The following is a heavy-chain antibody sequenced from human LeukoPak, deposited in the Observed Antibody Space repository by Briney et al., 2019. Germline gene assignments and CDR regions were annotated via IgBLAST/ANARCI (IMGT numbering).Heavy chain of an antibody. V-gene: IGHV3-74*01. CDR3: TRSQYSYGSFDF. J-gene: IGHJ4*02. D-gene: IGHD5-18*01. CDR1: GFSFSSYW. CDR2: IIGIGSST. Sequence: GRSLRLSCAAAGFSFSSYWMHWVRQAPGNGLLWVSRIIGIGSSTSYTDSVKGRFTISRDNAKNTLYLQMDSLRAEATAVYYCTRSQYSYGSFDFWGQGTLVTVSS.